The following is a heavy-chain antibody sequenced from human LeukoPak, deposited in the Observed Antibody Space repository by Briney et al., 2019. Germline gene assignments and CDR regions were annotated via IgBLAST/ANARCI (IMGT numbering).Heavy chain of an antibody. CDR1: GLTFRSYW. CDR3: AREGGWFGELTLDY. J-gene: IGHJ4*02. V-gene: IGHV3-74*01. D-gene: IGHD3-10*01. CDR2: INSDGSST. Sequence: GGSLRLSCAASGLTFRSYWMHWVRQAPGKGLVWVSRINSDGSSTSYADSVEGRFAISRDNAKNTLYLQMNSLRAEDTAVYYGAREGGWFGELTLDYWGQGTLVTVSS.